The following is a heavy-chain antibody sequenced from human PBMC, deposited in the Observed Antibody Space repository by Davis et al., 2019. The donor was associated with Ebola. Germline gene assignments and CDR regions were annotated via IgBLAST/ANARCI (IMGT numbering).Heavy chain of an antibody. J-gene: IGHJ4*02. V-gene: IGHV4-39*02. Sequence: PSETLSLTCTVFGDSITTSYYYWAWMRQPPGQGPEWIASLYFDGRTYYKSSLGSRISVSIDTSKNQFSLNVYSVTAADTAIYYCATDILSQPRDWGQGTLVTVSS. CDR3: ATDILSQPRD. CDR2: LYFDGRT. CDR1: GDSITTSYYY.